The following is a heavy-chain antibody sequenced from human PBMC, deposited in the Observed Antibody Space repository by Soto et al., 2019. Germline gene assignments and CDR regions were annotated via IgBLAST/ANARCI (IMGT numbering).Heavy chain of an antibody. V-gene: IGHV3-23*01. D-gene: IGHD5-12*01. CDR3: VKQLNRYDHDAFAI. J-gene: IGHJ3*02. CDR1: GVTFSSDA. CDR2: ISGSGGST. Sequence: GGSLRLACAASGVTFSSDAMSWVRQAPGKGLEWVSAISGSGGSTYYADSVKGRFTISRDNSTNTLYLQMNSLRAEDTAVYYCVKQLNRYDHDAFAIWARGTLVPVSS.